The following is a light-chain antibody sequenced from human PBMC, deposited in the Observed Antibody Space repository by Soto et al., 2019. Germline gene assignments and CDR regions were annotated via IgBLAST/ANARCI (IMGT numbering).Light chain of an antibody. CDR1: SSDIGAYNR. Sequence: QSVLTQPPSVSGSPGQSVAISCTGTSSDIGAYNRVSWYQQPPGTAPKLMIYDVNNRPSGVPDRFSGSKSGNTASLTISGLQADDEADYYCSSFPSSNTYLFGTGTKVTVL. V-gene: IGLV2-18*02. J-gene: IGLJ1*01. CDR3: SSFPSSNTYL. CDR2: DVN.